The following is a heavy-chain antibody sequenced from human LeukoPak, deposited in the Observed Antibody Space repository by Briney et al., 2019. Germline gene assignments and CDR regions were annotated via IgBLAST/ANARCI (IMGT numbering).Heavy chain of an antibody. CDR2: IKSKTDGGTT. V-gene: IGHV3-15*01. D-gene: IGHD3-9*01. CDR1: GFTFGNAW. J-gene: IGHJ3*02. CDR3: TRRLRYFDWLYPDDAFDI. Sequence: GGSLRLSCAASGFTFGNAWMSWVRQAPGKGLEWVGRIKSKTDGGTTDYAAPVKGRFTISRDDSKNTLYLQMNSLKTEDTAVYYCTRRLRYFDWLYPDDAFDIWGQGTMVTVSS.